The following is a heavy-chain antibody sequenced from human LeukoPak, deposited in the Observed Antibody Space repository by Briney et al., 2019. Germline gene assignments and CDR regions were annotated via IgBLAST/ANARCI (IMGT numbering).Heavy chain of an antibody. CDR2: TGSSGSTI. Sequence: GGSLRLSCAASGFTFSDYYMSWIRQAPGKGLEWVSYTGSSGSTIYYADSVKGRFTISRDNAKNSLYLQMNSLRAEDTAVYYCARDRYVGATTAGDSDSWGQGTLVTVSS. CDR3: ARDRYVGATTAGDSDS. CDR1: GFTFSDYY. J-gene: IGHJ4*02. V-gene: IGHV3-11*01. D-gene: IGHD1-26*01.